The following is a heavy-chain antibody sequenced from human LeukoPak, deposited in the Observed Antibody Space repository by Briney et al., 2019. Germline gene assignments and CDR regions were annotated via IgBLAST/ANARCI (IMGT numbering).Heavy chain of an antibody. CDR2: INPSGGST. Sequence: ASVKVSCKASGYTFTSYYMHWARQAPGQGLEWMGIINPSGGSTSYAQKFQGRVTMTRDTSTSTAYMELSSLRSEDTAVYYCARGSRSYRHQNNWFDPWGQGTLVTVSS. J-gene: IGHJ5*02. V-gene: IGHV1-46*01. CDR3: ARGSRSYRHQNNWFDP. CDR1: GYTFTSYY. D-gene: IGHD3-16*02.